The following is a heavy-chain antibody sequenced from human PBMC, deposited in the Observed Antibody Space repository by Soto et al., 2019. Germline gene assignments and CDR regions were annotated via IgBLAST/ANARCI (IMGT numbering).Heavy chain of an antibody. D-gene: IGHD2-15*01. Sequence: PSETLSLSCTVSGGSISSGDYYWSWIRQPPGKGLEGIGYIYYSGSTYNNTSLKSRVSISVYSSKNRFTLKLSSVTAGDFSLFYCVRDIAALARPRWFDSWGQGTLVTVSS. CDR3: VRDIAALARPRWFDS. V-gene: IGHV4-30-4*01. CDR1: GGSISSGDYY. J-gene: IGHJ5*01. CDR2: IYYSGST.